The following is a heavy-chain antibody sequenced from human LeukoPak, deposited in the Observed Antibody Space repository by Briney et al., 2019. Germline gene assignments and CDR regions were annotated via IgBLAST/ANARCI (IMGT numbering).Heavy chain of an antibody. CDR2: ISAYNGNT. CDR3: ARDPPYYYDSSGYYFDY. J-gene: IGHJ4*02. D-gene: IGHD3-22*01. CDR1: GYTFTSYG. Sequence: VASVKVSCKASGYTFTSYGISWVRQAPGQGLEWMGWISAYNGNTNYAQKLQGRVTMTKDTSTSTAYMELRSLRSDDTAVYYCARDPPYYYDSSGYYFDYWGQGTLVTVSS. V-gene: IGHV1-18*01.